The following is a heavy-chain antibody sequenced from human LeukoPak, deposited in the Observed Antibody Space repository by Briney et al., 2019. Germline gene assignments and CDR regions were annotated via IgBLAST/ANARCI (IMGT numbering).Heavy chain of an antibody. D-gene: IGHD2-2*01. J-gene: IGHJ3*02. Sequence: GASVKVSCKASGYTFTGYYMHWVRQAPGQGLEWMGWISPNSGGTNYAQKFQGRVTMTRDTSTSTVYMELSSLRSEDTAVYYCASSVYQSRVVPVQNAFDIWGQGTMVTVSS. CDR2: ISPNSGGT. V-gene: IGHV1-2*02. CDR3: ASSVYQSRVVPVQNAFDI. CDR1: GYTFTGYY.